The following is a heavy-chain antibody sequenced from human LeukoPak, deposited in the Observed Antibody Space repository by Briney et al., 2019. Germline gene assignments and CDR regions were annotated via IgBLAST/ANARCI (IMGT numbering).Heavy chain of an antibody. D-gene: IGHD3-10*01. J-gene: IGHJ3*02. CDR1: GFTFSSYS. V-gene: IGHV3-21*01. CDR3: ARPYGSGTFAFDI. Sequence: GSLRLSCAASGFTFSSYSMNWVRQAPGKGLEWVSSISSSSSYIYYADSVKGRFTISRDNAKNSLYLQMNSLRAEDTAVYYCARPYGSGTFAFDIWGQGTMVTVSS. CDR2: ISSSSSYI.